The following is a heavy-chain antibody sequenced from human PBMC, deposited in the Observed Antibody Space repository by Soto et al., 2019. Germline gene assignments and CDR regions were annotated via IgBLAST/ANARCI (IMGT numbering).Heavy chain of an antibody. CDR2: IWYDGSNK. Sequence: GGSLRLSCAASGFTFSSYGMHWVRQAPGKGLEWVAVIWYDGSNKYYADSVKGRFTISRDNSKNTLYLQMNSLRAEDTAVYYCARDCISSAAGPDYYYYGMDVWGQGTTVTVSS. V-gene: IGHV3-33*01. D-gene: IGHD6-13*01. CDR1: GFTFSSYG. J-gene: IGHJ6*02. CDR3: ARDCISSAAGPDYYYYGMDV.